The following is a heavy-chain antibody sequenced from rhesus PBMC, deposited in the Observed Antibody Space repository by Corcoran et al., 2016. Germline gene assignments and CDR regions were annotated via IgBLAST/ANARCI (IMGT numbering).Heavy chain of an antibody. Sequence: QVQLQESGPGLVKPSETLSLTCAVSGHSASSGYYWGWTRPPPGKGLEYIGYISGSGGSTYYNPSLKSRVTISKDTSKNQFSLKLSSVTAADTAVYYCATNTGWSFDSWGQGVLVTVSS. CDR3: ATNTGWSFDS. D-gene: IGHD6S26*01. V-gene: IGHV4-99*01. J-gene: IGHJ4*01. CDR1: GHSASSGYY. CDR2: ISGSGGST.